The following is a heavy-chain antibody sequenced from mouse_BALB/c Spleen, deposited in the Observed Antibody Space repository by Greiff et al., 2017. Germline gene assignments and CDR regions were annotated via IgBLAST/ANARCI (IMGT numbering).Heavy chain of an antibody. CDR1: GFTFSDYY. V-gene: IGHV5-4*02. Sequence: EVHLVESGGGLVKPGGSLKLSCAASGFTFSDYYMYWVRQTPEKRLEWVATISDGGSYTYYPDSVKGRFTISRDNAKNNLYLQMSSLKSEDTAMYYCARDGEGSYFDYWGQGTTLTVSS. CDR2: ISDGGSYT. CDR3: ARDGEGSYFDY. D-gene: IGHD3-3*01. J-gene: IGHJ2*01.